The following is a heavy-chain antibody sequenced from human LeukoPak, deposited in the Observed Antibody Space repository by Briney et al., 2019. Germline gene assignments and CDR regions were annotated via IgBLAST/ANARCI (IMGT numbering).Heavy chain of an antibody. J-gene: IGHJ4*02. V-gene: IGHV1-2*02. Sequence: ASVKVSCKASGGTFSSYAISWVRQAPGQGLEWMGWINPNTGGTNYAQKFQGRVTMTRDRSITTVYMELSGLRSDDTAIYYCAKGEAVSATWDYWGQGTLVTVSS. D-gene: IGHD6-19*01. CDR2: INPNTGGT. CDR3: AKGEAVSATWDY. CDR1: GGTFSSYA.